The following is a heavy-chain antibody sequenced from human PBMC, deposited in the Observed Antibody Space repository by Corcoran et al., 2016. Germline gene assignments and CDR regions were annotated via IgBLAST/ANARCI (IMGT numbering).Heavy chain of an antibody. CDR3: AGKYSSSSPFDY. CDR1: GGSISSYY. D-gene: IGHD6-13*01. Sequence: QVQLQESGPGLVKPSETLSLTCTVSGGSISSYYWSWIRQPPGKGLEWIGYIYYSGSTNYNPSRKSRVTISVDTSKNQFSLKLSSVTAADTAVYYCAGKYSSSSPFDYWGQGTLVTVSS. J-gene: IGHJ4*02. V-gene: IGHV4-59*01. CDR2: IYYSGST.